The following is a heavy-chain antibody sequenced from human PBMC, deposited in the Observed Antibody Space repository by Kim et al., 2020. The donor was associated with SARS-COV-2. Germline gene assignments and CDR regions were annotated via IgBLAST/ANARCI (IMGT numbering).Heavy chain of an antibody. V-gene: IGHV1-69*04. D-gene: IGHD6-13*01. Sequence: AQKFKGRGTITADKSTSTANMELSSLRSEDTAVYYCAREGIALDYYGMDVWGQGTTVTVSS. J-gene: IGHJ6*02. CDR3: AREGIALDYYGMDV.